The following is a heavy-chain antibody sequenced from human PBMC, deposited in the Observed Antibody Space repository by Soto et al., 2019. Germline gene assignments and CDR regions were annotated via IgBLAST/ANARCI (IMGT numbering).Heavy chain of an antibody. CDR2: IWHDGGEK. J-gene: IGHJ4*02. CDR3: ARDPARDRPIDY. V-gene: IGHV3-33*01. D-gene: IGHD3-22*01. CDR1: GFTLSDYG. Sequence: QVQLVESGGGVVQPGRSLRLSCTASGFTLSDYGMHWVRQAPGKGLEWVAVIWHDGGEKYYADSVTGRFTISRDNSKNTVHLQIDSLGTEDTALYYCARDPARDRPIDYWGQGTLVTVSS.